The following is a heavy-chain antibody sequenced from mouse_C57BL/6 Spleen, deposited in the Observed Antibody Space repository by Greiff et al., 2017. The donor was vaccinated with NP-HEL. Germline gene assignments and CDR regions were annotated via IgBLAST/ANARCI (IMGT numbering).Heavy chain of an antibody. CDR1: GYSFTGYY. J-gene: IGHJ2*01. CDR3: ARPLYYGIFDY. Sequence: EVQLQQSGPELVKPGASVKISCKASGYSFTGYYMNWVKQSPEKSLEWIGEINPSTGGTTYNQKFKAKATLTVDKSSSTAYMQLKSLTSEDSAVYYCARPLYYGIFDYWGQGTTLTVSS. CDR2: INPSTGGT. V-gene: IGHV1-42*01. D-gene: IGHD1-1*01.